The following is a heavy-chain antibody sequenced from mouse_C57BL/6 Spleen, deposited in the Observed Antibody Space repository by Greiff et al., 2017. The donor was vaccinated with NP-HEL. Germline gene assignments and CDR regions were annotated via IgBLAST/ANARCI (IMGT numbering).Heavy chain of an antibody. CDR2: ISGGGGNT. V-gene: IGHV5-9*01. J-gene: IGHJ2*01. Sequence: DVMLVESGGGLVKPGGSLKLSCAASGFTFSSYTMSWVRQTPEKRLEWVATISGGGGNTYYPDSVKGRFTISRDNAKNTLYLQMSSLRSEDTALYYCARNPLNYYGSSSYYFDYWGQGTTLTVSS. CDR1: GFTFSSYT. D-gene: IGHD1-1*01. CDR3: ARNPLNYYGSSSYYFDY.